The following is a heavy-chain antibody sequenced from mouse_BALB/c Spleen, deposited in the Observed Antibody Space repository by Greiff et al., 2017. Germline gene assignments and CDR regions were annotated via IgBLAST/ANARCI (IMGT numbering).Heavy chain of an antibody. CDR3: VRDLYYYGSSYESAMDY. D-gene: IGHD1-1*01. V-gene: IGHV2-9-2*01. Sequence: VQVVESGPGLVAPSQSLSITCTVSGFSLTSYDISWIRQPPGKGLEWLGVIWTGGGTNYNSAFMSRLSISKDNSKSQVFLKMNSLQTDDTAIYYCVRDLYYYGSSYESAMDYWGQGTSVTVSS. CDR2: IWTGGGT. CDR1: GFSLTSYD. J-gene: IGHJ4*01.